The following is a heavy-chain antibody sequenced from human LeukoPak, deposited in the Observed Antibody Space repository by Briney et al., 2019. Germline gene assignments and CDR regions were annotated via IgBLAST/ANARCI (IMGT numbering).Heavy chain of an antibody. CDR2: IYHSGST. CDR1: GGSISSSNW. D-gene: IGHD3-10*01. V-gene: IGHV4-4*02. J-gene: IGHJ5*02. CDR3: ARHLWFGEVSPDNWFDP. Sequence: SETLSLTCAVSGGSISSSNWWSWVRQPPGKGLEWIGEIYHSGSTNYNPSLKSRVTISVDKSKNQFSLKLSSVTAADTAVYYCARHLWFGEVSPDNWFDPWGQGTLVTVSS.